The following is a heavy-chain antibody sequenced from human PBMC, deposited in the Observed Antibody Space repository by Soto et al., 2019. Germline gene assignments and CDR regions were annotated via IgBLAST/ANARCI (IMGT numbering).Heavy chain of an antibody. CDR1: GGSISSYY. CDR3: ARQVGEHYYYYRDV. V-gene: IGHV4-59*08. Sequence: SETLSLTCTASGGSISSYYWSWIRQPPGKGLEWIGYIYYSGSTNYNPSLKSRVTISVDTSKNQFSLKLSSVTAAHTAVYYCARQVGEHYYYYRDVWGKGTTVTVSS. CDR2: IYYSGST. J-gene: IGHJ6*03. D-gene: IGHD1-26*01.